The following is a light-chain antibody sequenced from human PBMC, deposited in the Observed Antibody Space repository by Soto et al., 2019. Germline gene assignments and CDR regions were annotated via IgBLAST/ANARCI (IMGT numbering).Light chain of an antibody. CDR1: QAIRND. Sequence: AIQMTQSPSSLSASVGDRVTITCRASQAIRNDLAWYQLKPGKAPKLLIYAASTLPSGVPSRFSGSGSGTDFTLTISSLQPDDFASYYCQQDYNYPWTFGQGTKVELK. CDR3: QQDYNYPWT. CDR2: AAS. V-gene: IGKV1-6*01. J-gene: IGKJ1*01.